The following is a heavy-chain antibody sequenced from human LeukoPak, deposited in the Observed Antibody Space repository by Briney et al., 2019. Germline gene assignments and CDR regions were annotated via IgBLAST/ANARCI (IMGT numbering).Heavy chain of an antibody. Sequence: ASVKVSCKASGYTFTGYYMHWVRQAPGQGLEWMGWINPNSGGTNYAQKFQGRVTMTRDTSISTAYMELSRLRSDDTAVYYCARGRITMVRGYHWFDPWGQGTLVTVSS. CDR1: GYTFTGYY. J-gene: IGHJ5*02. D-gene: IGHD3-10*01. V-gene: IGHV1-2*02. CDR2: INPNSGGT. CDR3: ARGRITMVRGYHWFDP.